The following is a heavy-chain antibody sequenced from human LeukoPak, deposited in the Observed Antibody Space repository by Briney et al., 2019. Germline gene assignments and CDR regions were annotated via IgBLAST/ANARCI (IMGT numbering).Heavy chain of an antibody. CDR2: MVYNGTT. D-gene: IGHD5-18*01. CDR3: ARGRYGRPDY. Sequence: SETLSLTCTVSRGSISTYYWGWIRQLPGKGLEWIVDMVYNGTTNYNPSLRRRVTISVDTSKQQSSLKVPSVTAADTAVYYCARGRYGRPDYWGQGTLVTVSS. V-gene: IGHV4-59*01. J-gene: IGHJ4*02. CDR1: RGSISTYY.